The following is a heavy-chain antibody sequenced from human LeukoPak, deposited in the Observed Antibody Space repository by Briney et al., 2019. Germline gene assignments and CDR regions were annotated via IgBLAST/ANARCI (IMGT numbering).Heavy chain of an antibody. CDR2: INHSGST. D-gene: IGHD2-15*01. Sequence: SETLSLTCAVYGGSFSGYYWSWIRQPPGKGLEWIGEINHSGSTNYNPSLKSRVTISVDTSKNQFSLKLSSVTAADTAVYYCARDIRQYYFDYWGQGTLVTVSS. CDR3: ARDIRQYYFDY. J-gene: IGHJ4*02. CDR1: GGSFSGYY. V-gene: IGHV4-34*01.